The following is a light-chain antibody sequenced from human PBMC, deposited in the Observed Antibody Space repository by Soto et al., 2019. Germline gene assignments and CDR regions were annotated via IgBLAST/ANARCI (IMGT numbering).Light chain of an antibody. J-gene: IGLJ1*01. V-gene: IGLV1-47*01. CDR1: SSNIGSNY. Sequence: QSVLTQPPSASGTPGQRVTISCSGSSSNIGSNYVYWYQQLPGTAPKLLIYRNNQRPSGVPDRFSGSKSGTSASLAISGLRSEDEADYYCAARDDSLSGNVFGTGTKVTVL. CDR2: RNN. CDR3: AARDDSLSGNV.